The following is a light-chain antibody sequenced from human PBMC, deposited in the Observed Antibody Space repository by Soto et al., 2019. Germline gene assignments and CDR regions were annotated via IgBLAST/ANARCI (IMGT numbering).Light chain of an antibody. Sequence: QSALAQPASVSGSPGQSITISCTGTSSDVGGYNYVSWYQQHPGKAPKLMIFKVSNRPSGVSNRFSGSKSGNTASLTISGLQAEDEADYYCSSYTSSSTVVFGTGTKVTLL. J-gene: IGLJ1*01. CDR1: SSDVGGYNY. CDR3: SSYTSSSTVV. V-gene: IGLV2-14*01. CDR2: KVS.